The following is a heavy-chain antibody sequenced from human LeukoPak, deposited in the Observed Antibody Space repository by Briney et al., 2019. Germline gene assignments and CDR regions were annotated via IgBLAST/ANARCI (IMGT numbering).Heavy chain of an antibody. D-gene: IGHD4-17*01. V-gene: IGHV3-23*01. Sequence: GGSLRLSCAASGFTFNSYAMSWVRQAPGKGLEWVSAISGSGSSTYYVDSVKGRFTISRDNSKNTLYLQMNNLRAEDTALYYCAKDRRRTTVTSFDYWGQGTLVTVSS. CDR1: GFTFNSYA. CDR2: ISGSGSST. CDR3: AKDRRRTTVTSFDY. J-gene: IGHJ4*02.